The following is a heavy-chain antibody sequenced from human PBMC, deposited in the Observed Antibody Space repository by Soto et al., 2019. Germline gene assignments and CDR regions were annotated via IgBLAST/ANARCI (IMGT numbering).Heavy chain of an antibody. CDR2: IYYSGST. J-gene: IGHJ5*02. CDR1: GGSISSGGYY. Sequence: ASETLSLTCTVSGGSISSGGYYWSWIRQHPGKGLEWIGYIYYSGSTYYNPSLKSRVTISVDTSKNQFSLKLSSVTAADTAVYYCARSTGYCSGGSCYQINWFDPWGQGTLVTVSS. V-gene: IGHV4-31*03. D-gene: IGHD2-15*01. CDR3: ARSTGYCSGGSCYQINWFDP.